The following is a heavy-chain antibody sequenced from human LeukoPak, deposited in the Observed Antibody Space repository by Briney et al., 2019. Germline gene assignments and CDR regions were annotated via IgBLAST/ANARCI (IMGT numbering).Heavy chain of an antibody. Sequence: SVKVSCKASGGIFSSYAISWVRQAPGQGLEWMGGIIPIFGTANYAQKFQGRVTITADKSTSTAYMELSSLRSEDTAVYYCAREDGDYRTDYWGQGTLVTVSS. D-gene: IGHD4-17*01. V-gene: IGHV1-69*06. CDR3: AREDGDYRTDY. J-gene: IGHJ4*02. CDR2: IIPIFGTA. CDR1: GGIFSSYA.